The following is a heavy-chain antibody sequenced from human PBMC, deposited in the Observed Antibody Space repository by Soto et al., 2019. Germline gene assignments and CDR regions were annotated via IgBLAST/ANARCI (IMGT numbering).Heavy chain of an antibody. D-gene: IGHD2-15*01. J-gene: IGHJ4*02. Sequence: SVKVSCKASGGTFSSYAISWVRQAPGQGLEWMGGIIPIFGTANYAQKFQGRVTITADESTSTAYMELSSLRSEDTAVYYCARGWPPYCSGGRCPLAYWGQGTLVTVSS. CDR3: ARGWPPYCSGGRCPLAY. V-gene: IGHV1-69*13. CDR1: GGTFSSYA. CDR2: IIPIFGTA.